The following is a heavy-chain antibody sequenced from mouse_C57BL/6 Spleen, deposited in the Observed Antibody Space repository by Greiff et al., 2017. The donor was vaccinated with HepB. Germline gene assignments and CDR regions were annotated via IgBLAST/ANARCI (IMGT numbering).Heavy chain of an antibody. Sequence: EVKLLESGPGLVKPSQSLSLTCSVTGYSITSGYYWNWIRQFPGNKLEWMGYISYDGSNNYNPSLKNRISITRDTSKNQFFLKLNSVTTEDTATYYCAKESYINSIVLYAMEYGCQGTSVSVSS. CDR2: ISYDGSN. V-gene: IGHV3-6*01. CDR3: AKESYINSIVLYAMEY. D-gene: IGHD2-5*01. CDR1: GYSITSGYY. J-gene: IGHJ4*01.